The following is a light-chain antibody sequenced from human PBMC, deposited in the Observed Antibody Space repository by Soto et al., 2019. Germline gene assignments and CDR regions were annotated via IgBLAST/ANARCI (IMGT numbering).Light chain of an antibody. CDR1: TSDIGNYNY. Sequence: QSALTQPPSVSGSPGQSSTISCTGTTSDIGNYNYVSWYQQHPGKVPKLLIYDVSHRPSGVSSRFSGSKSGNTASLTISGLQAEDEADDYCNSYRNSVTPVVFGGGTKVTVL. CDR3: NSYRNSVTPVV. CDR2: DVS. V-gene: IGLV2-14*03. J-gene: IGLJ3*02.